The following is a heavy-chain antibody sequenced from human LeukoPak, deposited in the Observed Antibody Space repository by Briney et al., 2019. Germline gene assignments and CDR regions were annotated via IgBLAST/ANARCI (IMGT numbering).Heavy chain of an antibody. D-gene: IGHD1-26*01. Sequence: SETLSLTCTVSGASISSYYWSWIRQPAGKGLERIGRIYSSRSIYNPSLKSRVTMSVDTSKNQFSLKLSSVTAADTAVYYCARAAGRDTTRGLNFDYWGQGILVTVSS. CDR2: IYSSRS. V-gene: IGHV4-4*07. CDR1: GASISSYY. J-gene: IGHJ4*02. CDR3: ARAAGRDTTRGLNFDY.